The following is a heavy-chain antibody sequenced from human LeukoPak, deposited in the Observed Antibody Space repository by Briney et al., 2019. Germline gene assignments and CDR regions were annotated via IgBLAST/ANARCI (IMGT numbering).Heavy chain of an antibody. CDR3: ARANYYDSSGYSRGAFDI. D-gene: IGHD3-22*01. Sequence: PSETLSLTCTVSGYSISSGYYWGWIRQPPGKGLEWIGSIYHSGSTYYNPSLKSRVTISVDTSKNQFSLKLSSVTAADTAVYYCARANYYDSSGYSRGAFDIWGQGTMVTVSS. CDR2: IYHSGST. V-gene: IGHV4-38-2*02. J-gene: IGHJ3*02. CDR1: GYSISSGYY.